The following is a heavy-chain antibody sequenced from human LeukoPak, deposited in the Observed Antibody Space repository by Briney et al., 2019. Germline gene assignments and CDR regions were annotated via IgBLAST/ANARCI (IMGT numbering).Heavy chain of an antibody. D-gene: IGHD2-15*01. CDR3: ARVPPDLGYCSGGSCYSGYFDY. CDR1: GYSFTSYW. CDR2: IYPGDSDT. J-gene: IGHJ4*02. V-gene: IGHV5-51*01. Sequence: GESLKISCKGSGYSFTSYWIGWVRQMPGKGLEWMGIIYPGDSDTRYSPSFQGQVTISADKSISTAYLQWSSLKASDTAMYYCARVPPDLGYCSGGSCYSGYFDYWGQGTLVTVSS.